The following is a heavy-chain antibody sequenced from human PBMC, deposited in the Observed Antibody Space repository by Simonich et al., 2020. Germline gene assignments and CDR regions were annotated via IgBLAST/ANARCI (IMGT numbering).Heavy chain of an antibody. CDR2: IYSGGST. V-gene: IGHV3-53*01. CDR3: ARWTATGYYFDY. D-gene: IGHD1-1*01. CDR1: GFTDSSNY. Sequence: EVQLVESGGGLIQPGGSLRLSCAASGFTDSSNYMSWVRQVPGNGVEWVSVIYSGGSTYYADSVKGRFTISRDNSKNTLYLQINSLRAEDTAVYYCARWTATGYYFDYWGQGTLVTVSS. J-gene: IGHJ4*02.